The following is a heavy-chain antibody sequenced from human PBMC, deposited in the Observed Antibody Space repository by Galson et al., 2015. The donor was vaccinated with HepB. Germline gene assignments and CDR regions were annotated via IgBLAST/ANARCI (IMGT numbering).Heavy chain of an antibody. CDR3: ARGICGGNDCFSRHVDY. D-gene: IGHD2-21*01. V-gene: IGHV3-21*01. CDR2: ISSSSHYI. Sequence: SLRLSCAASGFTFSNYSMTWIRQAPGKGLEWVSSISSSSHYIYYADSVKGRFTISRDNSENTLFLQMNSLRAEDTAVYYCARGICGGNDCFSRHVDYWGQGTLVTVSS. J-gene: IGHJ4*02. CDR1: GFTFSNYS.